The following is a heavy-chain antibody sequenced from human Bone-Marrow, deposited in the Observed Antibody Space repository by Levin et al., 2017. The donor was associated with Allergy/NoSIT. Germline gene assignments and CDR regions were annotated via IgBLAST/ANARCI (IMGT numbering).Heavy chain of an antibody. D-gene: IGHD3-22*01. CDR1: GGSISSGGYS. CDR3: ARAVTYYYDSSGYYQPHHYWYFDL. V-gene: IGHV4-30-2*01. Sequence: SETLSLTCAVSGGSISSGGYSWSWIRQPPGKGLEWIGYIYHSGSTYYNPSLKSRVTISVDRSKNQFSLKLSSVTAADTAVYYCARAVTYYYDSSGYYQPHHYWYFDLWGRGTLVTVSS. CDR2: IYHSGST. J-gene: IGHJ2*01.